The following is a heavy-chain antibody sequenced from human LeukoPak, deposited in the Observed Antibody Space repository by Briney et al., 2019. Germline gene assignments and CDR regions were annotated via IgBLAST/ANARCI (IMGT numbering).Heavy chain of an antibody. CDR3: ARGRPYYDFWSGYYTDY. CDR2: IYYSGST. Sequence: PSETLSLTCTVSGGSISSSSYYWGWIRQPPGKGLEWIGSIYYSGSTYYNPSLKSRVTISVDTSKNQFSLKLSSVTAADTAVYYCARGRPYYDFWSGYYTDYWGQGTLVTVSS. V-gene: IGHV4-39*07. J-gene: IGHJ4*02. CDR1: GGSISSSSYY. D-gene: IGHD3-3*01.